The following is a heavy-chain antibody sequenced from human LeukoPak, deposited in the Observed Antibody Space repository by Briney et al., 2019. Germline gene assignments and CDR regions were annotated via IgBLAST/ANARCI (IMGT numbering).Heavy chain of an antibody. Sequence: GESLKISCKGSGYSFTSYWIGWVRQMPGKGLEWMGIIYPGDSDTRYSPSFQGQVTISADKSISTAYLQWSSLKASDTAMYYCARPSRDIVVVPAASPNAFDIWGQGTMVTVSS. V-gene: IGHV5-51*01. D-gene: IGHD2-2*01. CDR2: IYPGDSDT. J-gene: IGHJ3*02. CDR1: GYSFTSYW. CDR3: ARPSRDIVVVPAASPNAFDI.